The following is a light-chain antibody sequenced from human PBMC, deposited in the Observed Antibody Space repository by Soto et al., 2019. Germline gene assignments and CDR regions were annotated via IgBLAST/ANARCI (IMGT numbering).Light chain of an antibody. CDR1: QSVGSN. V-gene: IGKV3-20*01. J-gene: IGKJ1*01. CDR3: QQYSSSRT. Sequence: EIVMTQSPVTLSVSPGEGATLSCRASQSVGSNLAWYQQKPGQAPRLLIYGGSSRATGIPVRFSGSGSETDFTLTITRLEPEDFAVYYCQQYSSSRTFGQGTKVDI. CDR2: GGS.